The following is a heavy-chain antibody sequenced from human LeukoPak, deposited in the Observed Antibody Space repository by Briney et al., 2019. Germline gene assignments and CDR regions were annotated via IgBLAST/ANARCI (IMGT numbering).Heavy chain of an antibody. Sequence: GESLRLSCAASGFSFRAYWMTWVRQAPGTGLEWVAIIKEDGSETYSMDSVKGRFTISRDNAKNSLYLQMNSLRGDDTAVYYCARVIWRQLAPFDYWGQGALVTVSS. CDR3: ARVIWRQLAPFDY. CDR1: GFSFRAYW. J-gene: IGHJ4*02. D-gene: IGHD6-13*01. CDR2: IKEDGSET. V-gene: IGHV3-7*03.